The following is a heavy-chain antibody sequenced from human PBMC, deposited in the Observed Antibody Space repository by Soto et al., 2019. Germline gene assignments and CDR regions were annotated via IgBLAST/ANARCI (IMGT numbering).Heavy chain of an antibody. Sequence: SETLSLTCTVSGGSMSSHYWTWLRQPPGKGLEWIGYISYSGSSYYNPSLKSRVTISADTSRNQFSLRLTSVIAADTAVYFCARADPDASVGFWGQGTLVTVSS. CDR3: ARADPDASVGF. J-gene: IGHJ4*02. CDR2: ISYSGSS. D-gene: IGHD3-16*01. V-gene: IGHV4-59*11. CDR1: GGSMSSHY.